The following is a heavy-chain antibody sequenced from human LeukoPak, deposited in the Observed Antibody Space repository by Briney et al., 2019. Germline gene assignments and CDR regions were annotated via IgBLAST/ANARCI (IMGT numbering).Heavy chain of an antibody. D-gene: IGHD6-13*01. Sequence: ASVKVSCKASGYTFTGYYMHCVRQAPGQGLEWMVWINPNSGGTNYAQKFQGRVTMTRDTSISTAYMELSRLRSDDTAVYYCARAVGYSSSWYLTGGSQAQEIFDYWGQGTLVTVSS. V-gene: IGHV1-2*02. J-gene: IGHJ4*02. CDR3: ARAVGYSSSWYLTGGSQAQEIFDY. CDR2: INPNSGGT. CDR1: GYTFTGYY.